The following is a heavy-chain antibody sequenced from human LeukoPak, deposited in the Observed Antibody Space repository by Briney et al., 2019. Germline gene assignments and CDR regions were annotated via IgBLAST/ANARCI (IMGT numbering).Heavy chain of an antibody. CDR2: ISSSSSYI. D-gene: IGHD5-18*01. V-gene: IGHV3-21*01. Sequence: GGSLRLSCAASGFTFSSYSMNWVRQAPGKGLEWVSSISSSSSYIYHADSVKGRFTISRDNAKNSLYLQMNSLRAEDTAMYYCARVGYSYGYAGTFDYWGQGTLVTVSS. J-gene: IGHJ4*02. CDR3: ARVGYSYGYAGTFDY. CDR1: GFTFSSYS.